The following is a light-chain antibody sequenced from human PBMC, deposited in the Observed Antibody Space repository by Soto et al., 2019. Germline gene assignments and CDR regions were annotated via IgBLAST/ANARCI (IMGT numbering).Light chain of an antibody. CDR2: GNS. V-gene: IGLV1-40*01. Sequence: QYVLTQPPSVSGSPGQRVTISCTGSSSNIGAGYDVHWYQQLPGTAPKLLIYGNSNRPSGVPDRFSGSKSGTSASLAITGLQAEDEADYYCQSYESSLSGYVFGTGTKLTVL. J-gene: IGLJ1*01. CDR1: SSNIGAGYD. CDR3: QSYESSLSGYV.